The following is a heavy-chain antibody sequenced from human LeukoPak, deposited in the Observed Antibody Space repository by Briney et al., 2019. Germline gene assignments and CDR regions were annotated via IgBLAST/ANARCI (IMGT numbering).Heavy chain of an antibody. CDR3: SNGKQKWPTD. CDR2: ISYDGTKK. Sequence: GGSLRLSCAASGFTFSSYGMHWVRQAPGKGLEWVAVISYDGTKKYYADSVKGRFIISRDNSKNTLYLQVNSLTAEDTAVYYCSNGKQKWPTDWGQGTLVTVSS. J-gene: IGHJ4*02. V-gene: IGHV3-30*18. D-gene: IGHD5-24*01. CDR1: GFTFSSYG.